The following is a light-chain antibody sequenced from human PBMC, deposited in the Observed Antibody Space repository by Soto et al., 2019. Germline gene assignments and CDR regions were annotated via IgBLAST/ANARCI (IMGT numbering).Light chain of an antibody. CDR1: QTVRNNY. V-gene: IGKV3-20*01. CDR3: QQFSSYPHT. CDR2: DAS. J-gene: IGKJ4*01. Sequence: VLTQSPGTLSXXQGYRATLSSRSSQTVRNNYLAWYQQKPGQAPRLLIYDASSRATGIPDRFSGGGSGTDFTLTISRLEPEDFAVYYCQQFSSYPHTFGGGTKVAIK.